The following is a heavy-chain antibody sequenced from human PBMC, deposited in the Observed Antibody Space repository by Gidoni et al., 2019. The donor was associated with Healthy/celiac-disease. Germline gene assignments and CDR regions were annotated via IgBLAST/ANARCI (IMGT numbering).Heavy chain of an antibody. CDR1: GLTFGIYA. CDR3: ARDFLLSTITSDYSAYLDH. J-gene: IGHJ4*02. V-gene: IGHV3-30*04. D-gene: IGHD2-21*01. CDR2: ISYDGSRK. Sequence: QVQLVESGAGVVRPWPALRLSCAASGLTFGIYAMHWVRQAPGKGLAWLAVISYDGSRKYHADSVRGRFTVSRDTSKNTVSLQMNTLRAEDTAIYYCARDFLLSTITSDYSAYLDHWGQGTLLTVSS.